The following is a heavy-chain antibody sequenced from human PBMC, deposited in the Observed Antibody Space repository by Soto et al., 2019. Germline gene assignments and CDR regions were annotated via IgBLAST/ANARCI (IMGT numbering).Heavy chain of an antibody. CDR3: ARDLAKGGGSSVFDY. CDR2: INPKSGGT. J-gene: IGHJ4*02. V-gene: IGHV1-2*02. D-gene: IGHD1-26*01. CDR1: GYTFTVYY. Sequence: ASVKVSCKASGYTFTVYYMHWVRQAPGQGLEWMGWINPKSGGTMYPQKFQGRVTMTWDTSISTAYMALTRLRSDDTAVYYCARDLAKGGGSSVFDYWGQGTLVTVSS.